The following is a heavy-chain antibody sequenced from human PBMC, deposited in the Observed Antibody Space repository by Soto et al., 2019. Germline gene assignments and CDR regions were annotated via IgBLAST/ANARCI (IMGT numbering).Heavy chain of an antibody. Sequence: QVQLVESGGGVVQPGRSLRLSCAASGFTFSSYGMHWVRQAPGKGLEWVAVIWYDASNKYYADSVKGRFTISRDNSKNTLHLQMNSLRAEDTAVYYCARDCAGYSSGWYQRGGFDYWGQGTLVTVSS. J-gene: IGHJ4*02. D-gene: IGHD6-19*01. CDR1: GFTFSSYG. V-gene: IGHV3-33*01. CDR2: IWYDASNK. CDR3: ARDCAGYSSGWYQRGGFDY.